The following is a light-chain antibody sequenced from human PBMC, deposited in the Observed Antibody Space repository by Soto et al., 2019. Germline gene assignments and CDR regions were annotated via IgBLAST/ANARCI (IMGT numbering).Light chain of an antibody. Sequence: DIQMTQSPSSLSDSIGDTFTIICRASQSIASFLNWLQLKPGKAPKLLISDTSTLQSGVPSRFSGGGSGTEFTLTIRSLQPEDSALYFCLQDYSPLLAFGAGTRVEIK. CDR1: QSIASF. J-gene: IGKJ4*01. CDR2: DTS. CDR3: LQDYSPLLA. V-gene: IGKV1-39*01.